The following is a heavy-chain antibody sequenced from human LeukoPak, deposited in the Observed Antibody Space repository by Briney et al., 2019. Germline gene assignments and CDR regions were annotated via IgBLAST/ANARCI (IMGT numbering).Heavy chain of an antibody. D-gene: IGHD2-21*02. CDR1: GYTFTSYG. CDR2: ISAYNGNT. CDR3: ARGGSRVVTYGNFDY. V-gene: IGHV1-18*01. J-gene: IGHJ4*02. Sequence: GASVKVSCKASGYTFTSYGISWVRQAPGQGLEWMGWISAYNGNTNYAQKFQGRVTMTTDTSTSTAYMELRSLRSDDTAVYYCARGGSRVVTYGNFDYWGQGTLVTVSS.